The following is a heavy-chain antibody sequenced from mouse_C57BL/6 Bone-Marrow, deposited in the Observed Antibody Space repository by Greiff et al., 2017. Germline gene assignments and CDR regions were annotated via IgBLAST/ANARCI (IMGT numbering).Heavy chain of an antibody. CDR3: ARLEFDGSSGDWYFDV. D-gene: IGHD1-1*01. J-gene: IGHJ1*03. Sequence: VQRVESGPELVKPGASVKLSCKASGYTFTSYDINWVKQRPGQGLGWIGWLYPRDGSNKYNEKFKGKATLTVDTSSSTAYMELHSLTSEDSAVYFCARLEFDGSSGDWYFDVWGTGTTVTVSS. V-gene: IGHV1-85*01. CDR1: GYTFTSYD. CDR2: LYPRDGSN.